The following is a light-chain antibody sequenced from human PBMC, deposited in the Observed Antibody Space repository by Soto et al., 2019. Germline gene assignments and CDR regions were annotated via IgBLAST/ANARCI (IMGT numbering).Light chain of an antibody. V-gene: IGKV1-27*01. Sequence: DIPMTQSPSSLSASVGDRVTITCRASQGISNYLAWYQQKPGTVPKLLISAASTLQTGVPSRFSGGGSGTDFTLTISSLQPEDVATYYCQKYNSAPWTFGQGTMVDIK. CDR1: QGISNY. CDR3: QKYNSAPWT. J-gene: IGKJ1*01. CDR2: AAS.